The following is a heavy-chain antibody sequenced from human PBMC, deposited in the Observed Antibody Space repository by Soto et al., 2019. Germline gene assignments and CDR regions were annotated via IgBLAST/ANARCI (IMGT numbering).Heavy chain of an antibody. Sequence: ASVKVSCKASGYTFTSYYMHWVRQAPGQGLEWMGIINPSGGSTSYAQRFQGRVTMTRDTSTSTVYMELSSLRSEDTAVYYCAREDYGDYPIDYWGQGTLVTSPQ. CDR3: AREDYGDYPIDY. D-gene: IGHD4-17*01. J-gene: IGHJ4*02. V-gene: IGHV1-46*01. CDR2: INPSGGST. CDR1: GYTFTSYY.